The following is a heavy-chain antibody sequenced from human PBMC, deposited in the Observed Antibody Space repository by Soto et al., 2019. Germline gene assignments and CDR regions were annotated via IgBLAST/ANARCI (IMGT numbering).Heavy chain of an antibody. CDR1: GGSISSISYY. Sequence: SETLSLTCTVSGGSISSISYYWGWIRHPPGKGLEWIGSIYYSGTTYYNPSLKSRVTISADMPKKQFSLRLSSVTAADTAVYYCARHLNSGSYYWWVDPWGQGTLVTVSS. J-gene: IGHJ5*02. CDR2: IYYSGTT. V-gene: IGHV4-39*01. CDR3: ARHLNSGSYYWWVDP. D-gene: IGHD1-26*01.